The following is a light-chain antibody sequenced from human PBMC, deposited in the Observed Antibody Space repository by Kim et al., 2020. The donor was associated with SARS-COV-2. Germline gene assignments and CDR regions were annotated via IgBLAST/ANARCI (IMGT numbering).Light chain of an antibody. CDR1: QDVLSSSNNRDY. J-gene: IGKJ1*01. CDR3: QQYYTTPLT. V-gene: IGKV4-1*01. CDR2: SAS. Sequence: ATINCKSSQDVLSSSNNRDYFSWYQQKPGQPPKLLIYSASTRASGVPARFSGSGSGTDFTLTISSLQAEDVAVYYCQQYYTTPLTFGQGTKVDIK.